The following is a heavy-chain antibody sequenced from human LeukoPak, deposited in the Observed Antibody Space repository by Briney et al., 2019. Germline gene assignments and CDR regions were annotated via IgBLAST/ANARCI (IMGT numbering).Heavy chain of an antibody. V-gene: IGHV3-53*03. CDR2: IYSGGST. CDR3: ARAKFDVSGYYYRGFDI. CDR1: ELTLSSNY. D-gene: IGHD3-22*01. Sequence: GGSLRLSCAASELTLSSNYMSWIRQAPGRGLEWVSFIYSGGSTYYTDSVKGRFTMSRDNAKKSLYLQMNSLRAEDTAVYYCARAKFDVSGYYYRGFDIWGQGTMVTVSS. J-gene: IGHJ3*02.